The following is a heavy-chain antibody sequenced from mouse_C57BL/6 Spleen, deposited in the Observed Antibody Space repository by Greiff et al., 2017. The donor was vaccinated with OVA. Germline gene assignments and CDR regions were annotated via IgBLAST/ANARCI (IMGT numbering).Heavy chain of an antibody. CDR1: GYTFTSYW. V-gene: IGHV1-59*01. D-gene: IGHD1-1*01. J-gene: IGHJ4*01. Sequence: QVQLQQPGAELVRPGTSVKLSCKASGYTFTSYWMHWVKQRPGQGLEWIGVIDPSDSYTNYNQKFKGKATLTVDTSSSTAYMQLSSLTSEDSAVYYCAVYYYGSSYLYAMDYWGQGTSVTVSS. CDR2: IDPSDSYT. CDR3: AVYYYGSSYLYAMDY.